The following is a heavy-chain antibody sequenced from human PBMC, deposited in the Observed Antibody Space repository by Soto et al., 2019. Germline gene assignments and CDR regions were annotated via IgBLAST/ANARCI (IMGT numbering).Heavy chain of an antibody. J-gene: IGHJ4*02. CDR3: ARTINSSSSDFDY. V-gene: IGHV3-30-3*01. Sequence: GGSMRLSCAASGFTFSSYAMHWVRQAPGKGLEWVAVISYDGSNKYYADSVKGRFTISRDNSKNTLYLQMNSLRAEDTAVYYWARTINSSSSDFDYWGQGTLVTVSS. D-gene: IGHD6-6*01. CDR2: ISYDGSNK. CDR1: GFTFSSYA.